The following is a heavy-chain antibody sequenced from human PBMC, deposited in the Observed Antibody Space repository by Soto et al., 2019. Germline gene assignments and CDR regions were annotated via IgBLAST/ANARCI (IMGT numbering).Heavy chain of an antibody. V-gene: IGHV3-30*03. D-gene: IGHD6-19*01. Sequence: HPGGSLRLSCAASGFTFSIYGMHWVRQAPGKGLEWVAVTSYDGSNAYYADTVKGRFTISRDNSKNTLYLQMNGLRAEDTAVYYCARPHSSGWSPPFDYWGQGTLVTVSS. CDR2: TSYDGSNA. CDR3: ARPHSSGWSPPFDY. J-gene: IGHJ4*02. CDR1: GFTFSIYG.